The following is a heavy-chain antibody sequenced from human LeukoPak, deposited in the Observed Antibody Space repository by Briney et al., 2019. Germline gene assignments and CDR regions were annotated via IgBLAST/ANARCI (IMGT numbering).Heavy chain of an antibody. CDR3: AREYSSGWYSGFDY. CDR2: IWYDGSNK. V-gene: IGHV3-33*01. D-gene: IGHD6-19*01. Sequence: PGGSLRLSCAASGFTFSSYGMHWVRQAPGKGLEWVAVIWYDGSNKYYADSVKGRFTISRGNSKNTLYLQMNSLRAEDTAVYYCAREYSSGWYSGFDYWGQGTLVTVSS. CDR1: GFTFSSYG. J-gene: IGHJ4*02.